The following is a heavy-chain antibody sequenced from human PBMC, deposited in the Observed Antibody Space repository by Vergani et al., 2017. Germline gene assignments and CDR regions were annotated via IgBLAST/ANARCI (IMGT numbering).Heavy chain of an antibody. D-gene: IGHD2/OR15-2a*01. Sequence: QEQLVESGGGVIQPGGSLRLSCVASGGTFTYYGIHWVRQAPGKGLEWVTFIWYDGTNEYYIDSVKGRFTISRDNSKNTVYLQMSGLRVDDTAIYHCARVGNRKNYLDLWGQGTLVIVSS. V-gene: IGHV3-33*01. J-gene: IGHJ5*02. CDR2: IWYDGTNE. CDR1: GGTFTYYG. CDR3: ARVGNRKNYLDL.